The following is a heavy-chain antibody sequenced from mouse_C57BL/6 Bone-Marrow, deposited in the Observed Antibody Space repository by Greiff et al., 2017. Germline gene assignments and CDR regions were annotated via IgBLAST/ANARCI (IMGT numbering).Heavy chain of an antibody. CDR2: ISDGGSYT. D-gene: IGHD2-3*01. Sequence: EVQLVESGGGLVKPGGSLKLSCAASGFTFSSYAMSWVRQPPETRLEWVATISDGGSYTYYPDNVKGRFTISRDNAKNNLYLQMSHLKSEDTAMYYCARDPRWLLLDYWGQGTTLTVSS. CDR3: ARDPRWLLLDY. V-gene: IGHV5-4*01. CDR1: GFTFSSYA. J-gene: IGHJ2*01.